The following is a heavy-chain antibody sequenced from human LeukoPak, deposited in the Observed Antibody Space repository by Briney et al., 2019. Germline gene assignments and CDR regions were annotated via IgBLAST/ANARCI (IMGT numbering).Heavy chain of an antibody. CDR1: GGSISSYY. CDR3: ARQIAAAGTRHIDY. D-gene: IGHD6-13*01. V-gene: IGHV4-59*08. J-gene: IGHJ4*02. CDR2: IYYSGST. Sequence: QTSETLSLTCTVSGGSISSYYWSWIRQPPGKGLEWIGYIYYSGSTNYNPSLKSRVTISVDTSKNQFSLKLSSVTAADTAVYYCARQIAAAGTRHIDYWGQGTLVTVSS.